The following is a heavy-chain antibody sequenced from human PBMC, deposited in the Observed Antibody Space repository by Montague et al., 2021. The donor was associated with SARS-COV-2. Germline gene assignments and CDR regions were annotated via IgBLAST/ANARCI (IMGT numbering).Heavy chain of an antibody. J-gene: IGHJ5*02. CDR2: IYTNETT. Sequence: SETLSLTCTVSGGSISTYYWSWIRQPAGKGLEWIGRIYTNETTNYNPSFKSRVTMSVDTSKNQFSLKLTSVTAADTAVYYCARTFWGSWFGESWFGPWGQGTLVTVSS. CDR1: GGSISTYY. CDR3: ARTFWGSWFGESWFGP. D-gene: IGHD3-10*01. V-gene: IGHV4-4*07.